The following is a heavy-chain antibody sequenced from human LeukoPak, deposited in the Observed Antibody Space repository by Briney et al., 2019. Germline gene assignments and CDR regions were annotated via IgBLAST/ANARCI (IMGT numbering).Heavy chain of an antibody. CDR2: ISSSSSYI. D-gene: IGHD2-2*01. CDR3: ARETDCSSTSCHKNSWFDP. V-gene: IGHV3-21*01. CDR1: GFTFSSYS. J-gene: IGHJ5*02. Sequence: GGSLRLSCAASGFTFSSYSMNWVRQAPGKGLEWVSSISSSSSYIYYADSAKGRFTISRDNAKNSLYLQMNSLRAEDTAVYYCARETDCSSTSCHKNSWFDPWGQGTLVTVSS.